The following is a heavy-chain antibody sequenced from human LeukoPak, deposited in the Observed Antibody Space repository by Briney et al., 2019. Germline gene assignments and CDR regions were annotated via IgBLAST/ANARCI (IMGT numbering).Heavy chain of an antibody. V-gene: IGHV4-39*01. CDR3: ARIGGASDY. J-gene: IGHJ4*02. CDR1: GGSISSSSYY. Sequence: PLETLSLTCTVSGGSISSSSYYWGWIRQPPGKGLEWIGSIYYSGSTYYNPSLKSRVTISVDTSKNQFSLKLSSMTAADTAVYYCARIGGASDYWGQGTLVSVSS. CDR2: IYYSGST. D-gene: IGHD1-26*01.